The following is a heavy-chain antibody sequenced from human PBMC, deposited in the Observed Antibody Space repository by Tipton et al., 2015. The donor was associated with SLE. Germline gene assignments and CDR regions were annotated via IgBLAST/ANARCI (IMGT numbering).Heavy chain of an antibody. D-gene: IGHD3-22*01. Sequence: QLVQSGGEVKKPGASVKVSCKASGYTFTSYGISWVRQAPGQGLEWMGWISGYNGNTNYAQKLQGRVTMTTDTSTSTAYMELRSLRSDDTAVYYCAREVADYYDSSGYSRDGFDIWGQGTMVTVSS. CDR1: GYTFTSYG. J-gene: IGHJ3*02. CDR2: ISGYNGNT. CDR3: AREVADYYDSSGYSRDGFDI. V-gene: IGHV1-18*01.